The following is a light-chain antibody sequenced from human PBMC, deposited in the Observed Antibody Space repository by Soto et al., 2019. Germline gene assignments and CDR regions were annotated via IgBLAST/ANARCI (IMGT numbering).Light chain of an antibody. CDR2: KTS. V-gene: IGKV1-5*03. J-gene: IGKJ1*01. Sequence: DIQVTQSPSTLSAFVGDRVILTCRASQNVNIWLAWYQQRPRKAPKLLIYKTSSLESGVPSRFTGRGSGTEFTLTISSLQPEDFATYYCQQYKSYSRMFGQGTKVEIK. CDR3: QQYKSYSRM. CDR1: QNVNIW.